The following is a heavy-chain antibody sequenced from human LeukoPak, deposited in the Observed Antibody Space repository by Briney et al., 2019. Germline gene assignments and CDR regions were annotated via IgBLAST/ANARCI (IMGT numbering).Heavy chain of an antibody. CDR3: ARKGASYPEDY. CDR1: GYTFTSYG. D-gene: IGHD4/OR15-4a*01. CDR2: ISAYNGNT. Sequence: ASVKVSCKASGYTFTSYGISWMRQAPGKGLEWMGWISAYNGNTNNAQKLQGRVTMTTDTSTSTAYMELRSLRSDDTAVYYCARKGASYPEDYWGQGTLVTVSS. J-gene: IGHJ4*02. V-gene: IGHV1-18*01.